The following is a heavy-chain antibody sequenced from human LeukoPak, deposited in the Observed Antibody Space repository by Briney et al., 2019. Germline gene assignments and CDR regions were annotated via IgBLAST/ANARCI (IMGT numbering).Heavy chain of an antibody. V-gene: IGHV1-2*02. CDR1: GYTFTSYG. J-gene: IGHJ1*01. CDR2: INPNSGGT. Sequence: ASVKVSCKASGYTFTSYGISWVRQAPGQGLEWVGWINPNSGGTNYAQKFQGRVTMTRDTSISTAYMELSRLRSDDTAVYYCARSYGDYVAYFQHWGQGTLVTVSS. D-gene: IGHD4-17*01. CDR3: ARSYGDYVAYFQH.